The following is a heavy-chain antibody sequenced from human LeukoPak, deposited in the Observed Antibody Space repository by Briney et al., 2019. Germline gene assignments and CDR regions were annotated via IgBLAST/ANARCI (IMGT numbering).Heavy chain of an antibody. Sequence: GGSPRLSCAASGLTFSTYNMNWVRQAPGKGLEWVSSISSSSSYIYYADSVKGRFTISRYNAKNSLYLEMNSLRAEDTAVYYCAELGITMIGGVWGKGTTVTISS. D-gene: IGHD3-10*02. V-gene: IGHV3-21*01. CDR1: GLTFSTYN. CDR3: AELGITMIGGV. CDR2: ISSSSSYI. J-gene: IGHJ6*04.